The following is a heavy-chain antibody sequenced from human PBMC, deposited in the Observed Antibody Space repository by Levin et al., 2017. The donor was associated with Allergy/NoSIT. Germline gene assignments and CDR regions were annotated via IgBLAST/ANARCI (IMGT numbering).Heavy chain of an antibody. D-gene: IGHD1-1*01. CDR3: ARRGTRDYYYYMDV. V-gene: IGHV5-51*01. CDR2: IYPGDSDT. Sequence: AASVKVSCQGSGYSFTSYWIGWVRQMPGKGLEWMGIIYPGDSDTRYSPSFQGQVTISADKSISTAYLQWSSLKASDTAIYYRARRGTRDYYYYMDVWGKGTTVTVSS. CDR1: GYSFTSYW. J-gene: IGHJ6*03.